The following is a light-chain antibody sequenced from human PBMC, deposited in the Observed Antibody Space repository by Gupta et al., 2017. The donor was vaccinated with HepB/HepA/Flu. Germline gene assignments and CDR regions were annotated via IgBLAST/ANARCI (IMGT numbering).Light chain of an antibody. CDR2: DVS. V-gene: IGLV2-14*01. J-gene: IGLJ2*01. Sequence: ASVSGSPGQSITISCTGTSSDVGGYNYVSWYQQHPGKAPKLMIYDVSNRPSGVSNRFSASKSGNTASLTISGRQAEDEADYYCSSYTSSSTVVFGGGTKLTVL. CDR1: SSDVGGYNY. CDR3: SSYTSSSTVV.